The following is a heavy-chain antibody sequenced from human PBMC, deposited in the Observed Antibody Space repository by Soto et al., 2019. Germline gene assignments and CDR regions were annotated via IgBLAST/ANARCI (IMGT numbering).Heavy chain of an antibody. D-gene: IGHD6-13*01. CDR2: TYYRSKWYN. CDR3: ARDSKGYSSSWYWFDP. Sequence: PSPTLSLTCAIPGDSVSSNSSAWNWIRQSPSRGLEWLGRTYYRSKWYNDYAVSVKSRITINPDTSKNQFSLQLNSVTPEDTAVYYCARDSKGYSSSWYWFDPWGQGTLVTVSS. J-gene: IGHJ5*02. V-gene: IGHV6-1*01. CDR1: GDSVSSNSSA.